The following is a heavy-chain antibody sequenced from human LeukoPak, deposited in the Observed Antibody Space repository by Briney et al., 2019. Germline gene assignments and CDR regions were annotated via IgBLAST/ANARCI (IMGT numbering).Heavy chain of an antibody. V-gene: IGHV4-39*07. CDR1: GGSISSSSYY. Sequence: SETLSLTCTVSGGSISSSSYYWGWIRQPPGKGLEWIGSIYYSGSTYYNPSLKSRVTISVDTSKNQFSLKLSSVTAADTAVYYCARALMNLPWYYYDSSGYYPGHFDYWGQGTLVTVSS. CDR2: IYYSGST. D-gene: IGHD3-22*01. J-gene: IGHJ4*02. CDR3: ARALMNLPWYYYDSSGYYPGHFDY.